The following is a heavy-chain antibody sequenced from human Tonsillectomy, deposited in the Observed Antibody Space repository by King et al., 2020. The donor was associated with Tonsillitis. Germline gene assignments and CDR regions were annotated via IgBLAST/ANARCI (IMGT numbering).Heavy chain of an antibody. Sequence: QLVQSGAEVKKPGASVKVSCKASGYTFTSYGISWVRQAPGQGLEWMGWISAYNGNTNYAQKLQGRFTMTTDTSTSKAYMELRSLRSDDTAVYYCAREHRNAVAARRGDFDYWGQGTLVTVSS. J-gene: IGHJ4*02. D-gene: IGHD6-6*01. CDR2: ISAYNGNT. CDR1: GYTFTSYG. V-gene: IGHV1-18*01. CDR3: AREHRNAVAARRGDFDY.